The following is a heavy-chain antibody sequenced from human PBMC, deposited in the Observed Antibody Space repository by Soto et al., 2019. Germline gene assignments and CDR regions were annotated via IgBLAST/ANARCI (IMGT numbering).Heavy chain of an antibody. Sequence: QVQLVESGGGVVQPGRSLRLSCAASGFTFSSYAMHWVRQAPGKGLEWVAVISYDGSNKYYADSVKGRFTISRDNSKNTLYLQMNSLRAEDTAVYYCARSDYGDWGYFDYWGQGTLVTVSS. V-gene: IGHV3-30-3*01. CDR2: ISYDGSNK. D-gene: IGHD4-17*01. CDR3: ARSDYGDWGYFDY. CDR1: GFTFSSYA. J-gene: IGHJ4*02.